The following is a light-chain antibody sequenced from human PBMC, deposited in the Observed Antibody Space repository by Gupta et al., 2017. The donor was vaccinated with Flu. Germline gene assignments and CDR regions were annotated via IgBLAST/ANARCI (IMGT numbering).Light chain of an antibody. CDR2: DAS. J-gene: IGKJ4*01. Sequence: GERATLSCRASQSVGMYLGWYQQKPGQAPRLLIYDASNRATGIPVRFSGSGSGIDFTLTISGLEPEDSAVYYWQQRSVWVTFGGGTKVEIK. V-gene: IGKV3-11*01. CDR1: QSVGMY. CDR3: QQRSVWVT.